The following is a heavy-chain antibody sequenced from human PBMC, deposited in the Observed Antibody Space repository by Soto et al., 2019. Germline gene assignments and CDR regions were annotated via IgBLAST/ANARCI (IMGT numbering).Heavy chain of an antibody. CDR1: GFSLSTSGVG. CDR3: AHTLVVVTAIPFDY. CDR2: IYWDDDK. Sequence: QITLKESGPTLVKPTQTLTLTCAFSGFSLSTSGVGVGWIRQPPGKALEWLALIYWDDDKRYSPSLKSRLTITKDTSKNQVVLTMTNMDPVDTATYYCAHTLVVVTAIPFDYWGQGTLVTVSS. J-gene: IGHJ4*02. D-gene: IGHD2-21*02. V-gene: IGHV2-5*02.